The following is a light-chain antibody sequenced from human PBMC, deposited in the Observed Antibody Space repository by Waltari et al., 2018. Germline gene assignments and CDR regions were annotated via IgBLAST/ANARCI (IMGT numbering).Light chain of an antibody. V-gene: IGKV1-39*01. Sequence: DIQMTKSPSSLSASVGDSVTVTWRASQSIRTSLNWYQQKPGKAPKFLISAASSLQSGVPSRFSGSGSGTDFTLTISSLQPEDFATYYCQQNYNTPPTFGQGTKVEIK. CDR2: AAS. CDR1: QSIRTS. CDR3: QQNYNTPPT. J-gene: IGKJ1*01.